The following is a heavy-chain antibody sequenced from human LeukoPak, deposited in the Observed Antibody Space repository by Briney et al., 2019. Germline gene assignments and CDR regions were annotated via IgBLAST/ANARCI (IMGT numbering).Heavy chain of an antibody. CDR2: INPSGGST. Sequence: ASVKVSCKASGYTFTGYYIHWVRQAPGQRLEWMGIINPSGGSTSYAQKFQGRVTMTRNTSTSTVYMELSSLRSEDTAVYYCATDSSGYHNAFDIWGQGTMVTVSS. CDR1: GYTFTGYY. V-gene: IGHV1-46*01. J-gene: IGHJ3*02. D-gene: IGHD3-22*01. CDR3: ATDSSGYHNAFDI.